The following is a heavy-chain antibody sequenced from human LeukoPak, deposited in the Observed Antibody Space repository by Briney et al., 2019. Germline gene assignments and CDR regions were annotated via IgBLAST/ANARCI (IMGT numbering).Heavy chain of an antibody. CDR3: ASEQKSGSYARVFDY. CDR1: GFTVSSNY. J-gene: IGHJ4*02. V-gene: IGHV3-53*01. D-gene: IGHD1-26*01. CDR2: IYSGGGT. Sequence: GGSLRLSCAASGFTVSSNYMSWVRQAPGKGLEWVSVIYSGGGTYYADSVKGRFTISRDNSKNTLYLQMNSLRAEDTAVYYCASEQKSGSYARVFDYWGQGTLVTVSS.